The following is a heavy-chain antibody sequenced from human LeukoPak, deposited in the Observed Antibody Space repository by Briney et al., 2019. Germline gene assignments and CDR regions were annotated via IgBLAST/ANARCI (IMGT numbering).Heavy chain of an antibody. CDR1: GFTFSSYS. CDR3: ARDRGFGDYYYHYGMDV. V-gene: IGHV3-21*01. J-gene: IGHJ6*02. D-gene: IGHD3-10*01. Sequence: GGSLRLSCAASGFTFSSYSMNWVRQAPGKGLEWVSSISSSISDIYYADSVKGRFTISRDNAKNSLYLQMNSLRGEDTAAYYCARDRGFGDYYYHYGMDVWGQGTTVTVSS. CDR2: ISSSISDI.